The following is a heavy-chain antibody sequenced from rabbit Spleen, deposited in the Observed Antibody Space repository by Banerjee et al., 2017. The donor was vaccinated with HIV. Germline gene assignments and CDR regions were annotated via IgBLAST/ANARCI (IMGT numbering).Heavy chain of an antibody. CDR2: IYTGNGKT. V-gene: IGHV1S45*01. Sequence: QEQLVASGGGLVQPGASLRLTCTASGFSFSSSYDMFWVRQAPGKGLEWIACIYTGNGKTYYASGAKGRFTIAKTSSATVTLQMTSLTVADPATYFCARDAGSGDYIDVYFDLWGPGTLVTVS. D-gene: IGHD8-1*01. CDR1: GFSFSSSYD. CDR3: ARDAGSGDYIDVYFDL. J-gene: IGHJ4*01.